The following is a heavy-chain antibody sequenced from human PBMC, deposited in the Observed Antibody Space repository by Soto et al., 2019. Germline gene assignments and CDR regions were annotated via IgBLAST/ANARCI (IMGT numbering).Heavy chain of an antibody. Sequence: GGSLRLSCAASGFTFSSYAMSWVRQAPGKGLEWVSAISGSGGITYYADSVKGRFTISRDNSKNTLYLQMNSLRAEDTAVYYCAIDIAARRGGSDEYWGQGTMLTLSS. D-gene: IGHD6-6*01. J-gene: IGHJ4*02. CDR3: AIDIAARRGGSDEY. CDR2: ISGSGGIT. CDR1: GFTFSSYA. V-gene: IGHV3-23*01.